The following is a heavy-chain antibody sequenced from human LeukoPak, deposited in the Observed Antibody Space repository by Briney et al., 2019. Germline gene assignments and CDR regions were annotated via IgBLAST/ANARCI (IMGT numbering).Heavy chain of an antibody. CDR1: GGSISDYY. V-gene: IGHV4-59*01. CDR2: IYYSGST. CDR3: ARAHGGWYYFDH. D-gene: IGHD6-19*01. J-gene: IGHJ4*02. Sequence: ASETLSLTCTVSGGSISDYYWSWIRQPPGKGLEWIGYIYYSGSTNYNPSLKSRVTISVDTSKNQFSLKLSSVTAADTAVYYCARAHGGWYYFDHWGQGTLVTVSS.